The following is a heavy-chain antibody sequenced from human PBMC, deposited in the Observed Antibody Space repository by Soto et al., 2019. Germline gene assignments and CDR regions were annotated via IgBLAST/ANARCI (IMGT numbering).Heavy chain of an antibody. J-gene: IGHJ4*02. CDR2: ISSAGDSS. CDR1: GFTFSSYE. V-gene: IGHV3-48*03. D-gene: IGHD2-2*01. Sequence: GGSLRLSCAASGFTFSSYEMNWVRQAPGKTLEWVSYISSAGDSSYYADSVKSRFTISRDNAKHSLYLQMNSPRVEYTAVYYCARVYCSTTTCHVQAFDSWGQGTLVTVSS. CDR3: ARVYCSTTTCHVQAFDS.